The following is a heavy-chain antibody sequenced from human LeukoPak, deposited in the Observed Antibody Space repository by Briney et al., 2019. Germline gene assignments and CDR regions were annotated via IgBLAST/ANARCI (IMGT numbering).Heavy chain of an antibody. CDR2: IIPILGIA. J-gene: IGHJ6*02. Sequence: GASVKVSCKASGYTFTDHYMHWVRQAPGQGLEWMGRIIPILGIANYAQKFQGRVTITADKSTSTAYMELSSLRSEDTAVYYCAHYDKNYYYYGMDVWGQGTTVTVSS. V-gene: IGHV1-69*02. CDR1: GYTFTDHY. D-gene: IGHD3-22*01. CDR3: AHYDKNYYYYGMDV.